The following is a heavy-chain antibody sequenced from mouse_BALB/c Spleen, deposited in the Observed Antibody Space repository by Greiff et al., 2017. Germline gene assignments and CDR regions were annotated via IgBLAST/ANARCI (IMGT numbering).Heavy chain of an antibody. V-gene: IGHV1-55*01. CDR1: GYNFTSYW. J-gene: IGHJ4*01. Sequence: QVQLQQPGAELVKPGTSVKLSCKASGYNFTSYWINWVKLRPGQGLEWIGDIYPGSGSTNYNEKFKSKATLTVDTSSSTAYMQLSSLASEDSALYYCARLRYAMDYWGQGTSVTVSS. D-gene: IGHD6-1*01. CDR3: ARLRYAMDY. CDR2: IYPGSGST.